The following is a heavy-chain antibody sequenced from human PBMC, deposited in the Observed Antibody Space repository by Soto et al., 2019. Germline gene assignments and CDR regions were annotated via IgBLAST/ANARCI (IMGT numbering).Heavy chain of an antibody. CDR3: ALIRYTDGTAH. V-gene: IGHV3-7*01. J-gene: IGHJ4*02. CDR2: INADGSQK. CDR1: GFALSRYW. Sequence: EVQLVESGGGLVQPGGSLRLSCAASGFALSRYWMSWVRQAPGKGLEWVANINADGSQKYYVDSVRGRFTISRDNAKSSLYLHMNSLSVEDIAVYYCALIRYTDGTAHWGQGTLVTVSS. D-gene: IGHD3-16*02.